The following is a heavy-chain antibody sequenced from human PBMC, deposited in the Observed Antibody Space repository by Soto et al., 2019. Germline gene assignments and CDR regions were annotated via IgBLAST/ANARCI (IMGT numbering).Heavy chain of an antibody. CDR2: ISYDGSNK. V-gene: IGHV3-30-3*01. Sequence: GGSLRLSCAASGFTFSSYAMHWVRQAPGKGLEWVAVISYDGSNKYYADSVKGRFTISRDNSKNTLYLQMNSLRAEDTAVYYCGRDTYGPLCSGGSCYPFDYWGQGTLVTVSS. D-gene: IGHD2-15*01. CDR3: GRDTYGPLCSGGSCYPFDY. CDR1: GFTFSSYA. J-gene: IGHJ4*02.